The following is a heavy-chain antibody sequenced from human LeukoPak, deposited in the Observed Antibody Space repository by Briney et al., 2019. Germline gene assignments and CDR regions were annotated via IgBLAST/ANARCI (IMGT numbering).Heavy chain of an antibody. Sequence: PLETLSLTCTVSGGSISSGDYYWSWIRQPPGKGLEWIGYIYYSGSTNYNPSLKSRVTISVDTSKNQFSLKLSSVTAADTAVYYCARARGSSVDYWGQGTLVTVSS. V-gene: IGHV4-61*08. CDR3: ARARGSSVDY. D-gene: IGHD1-26*01. CDR2: IYYSGST. J-gene: IGHJ4*02. CDR1: GGSISSGDYY.